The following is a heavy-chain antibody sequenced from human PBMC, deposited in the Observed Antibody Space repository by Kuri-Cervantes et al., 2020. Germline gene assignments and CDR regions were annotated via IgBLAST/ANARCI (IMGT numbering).Heavy chain of an antibody. Sequence: GSLRLSCTVSGGSISSYYWSWIRQPPGKGLEWLGYVYYSGSTNYNPSLKSRFSISVDTSKSQFSLKLSSVTAADTAVYYCAGGTNYYYYYYMDVWGKGTTVTVSS. CDR2: VYYSGST. D-gene: IGHD1-1*01. J-gene: IGHJ6*03. CDR1: GGSISSYY. V-gene: IGHV4-59*01. CDR3: AGGTNYYYYYYMDV.